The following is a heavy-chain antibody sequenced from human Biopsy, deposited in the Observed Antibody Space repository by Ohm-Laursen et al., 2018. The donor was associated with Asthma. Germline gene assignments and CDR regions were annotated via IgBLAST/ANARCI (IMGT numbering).Heavy chain of an antibody. Sequence: ASVKVSCKTSGYTFNSAGITWVRQAPGQGLEWMGWFSVYNGNTKVAQKLQDGVTMITDTSTSTAYMELRSLRSDDTAVYFCARAVDYSHYYGIDVWGQGTTVTVS. CDR1: GYTFNSAG. D-gene: IGHD3-10*01. CDR2: FSVYNGNT. CDR3: ARAVDYSHYYGIDV. J-gene: IGHJ6*02. V-gene: IGHV1-18*01.